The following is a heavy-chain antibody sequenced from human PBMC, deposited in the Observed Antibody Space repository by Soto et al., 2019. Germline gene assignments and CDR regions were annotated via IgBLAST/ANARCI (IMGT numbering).Heavy chain of an antibody. CDR2: ISGSGGST. V-gene: IGHV3-23*01. Sequence: PXGSLILSCAAAGFTFSSYAMSWVRQAPGKGLEWVSAISGSGGSTYYADSVKGRFTISRDNSKNTLYLQMNSLRAEDTAVYYCAKVSSGYYSHFDYWGQGTLVTVSS. CDR1: GFTFSSYA. J-gene: IGHJ4*02. CDR3: AKVSSGYYSHFDY. D-gene: IGHD3-22*01.